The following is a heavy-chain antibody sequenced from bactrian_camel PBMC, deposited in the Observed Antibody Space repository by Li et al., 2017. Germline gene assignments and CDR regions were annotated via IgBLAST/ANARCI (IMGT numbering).Heavy chain of an antibody. CDR2: VDNDGTI. D-gene: IGHD5*01. J-gene: IGHJ4*01. CDR1: AYAINTYA. V-gene: IGHV3S42*01. Sequence: VQLVESGGGSVQAGGSLRLSCRTSAYAINTYAMGWFRRQAPWAPEGLASVDNDGTISYADSVKGRFTISKDTAKNTLYLQMDSLKVEDSAMYHCAAAPFRVCVGGGWPHRDEYDSWGQGTQVTVS. CDR3: AAAPFRVCVGGGWPHRDEYDS.